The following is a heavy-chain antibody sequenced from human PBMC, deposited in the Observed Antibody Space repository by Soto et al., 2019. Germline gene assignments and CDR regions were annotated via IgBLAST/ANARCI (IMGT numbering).Heavy chain of an antibody. J-gene: IGHJ4*02. D-gene: IGHD4-17*01. CDR1: GDAFQSYA. Sequence: QVLLLQSGSEVKKPGSSVQVSCPASGDAFQSYAIHWVRQAPGPGLEYMGRIIPSYDRTKYAQKFQGRLTVTADMYTSTVYMELSSLRSEDTAVYYCARDPTNDYGDDTFDYWGQGTKVIVSS. V-gene: IGHV1-69*06. CDR2: IIPSYDRT. CDR3: ARDPTNDYGDDTFDY.